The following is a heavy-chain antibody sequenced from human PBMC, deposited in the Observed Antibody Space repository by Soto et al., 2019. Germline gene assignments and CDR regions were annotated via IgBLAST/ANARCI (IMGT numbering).Heavy chain of an antibody. D-gene: IGHD1-7*01. CDR1: GFTFSSYA. V-gene: IGHV3-23*01. J-gene: IGHJ4*02. CDR3: AKEGWNYFGYYFDY. Sequence: EVQLLESGGGLVQPGGSLRLSCAASGFTFSSYAMSWVRQAPGKGLEWVSAISGSGGSTYYADSGKGRFTISRDNSKNALYRQMNSLRAEDTAVYYCAKEGWNYFGYYFDYWGQGTLVTVSS. CDR2: ISGSGGST.